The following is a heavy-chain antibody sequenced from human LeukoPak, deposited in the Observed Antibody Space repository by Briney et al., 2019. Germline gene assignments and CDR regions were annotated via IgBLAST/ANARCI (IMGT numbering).Heavy chain of an antibody. CDR2: MYYSGAI. CDR3: ARAWATDYFDY. CDR1: GGSISSYY. V-gene: IGHV4-59*01. Sequence: SETLSLTCTVSGGSISSYYWSWIRQPPGRGLEWIGYMYYSGAINYNPSLESRVTISVDTSKNQFSLKLSSVTAADTAMYYSARAWATDYFDYWGQGTLVTVSS. J-gene: IGHJ4*02.